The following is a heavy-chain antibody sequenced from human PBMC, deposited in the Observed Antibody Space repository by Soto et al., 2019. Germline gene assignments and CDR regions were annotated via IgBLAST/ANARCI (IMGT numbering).Heavy chain of an antibody. CDR1: GFTFDDYT. CDR3: AKAYSSSYLYCYGMDA. D-gene: IGHD6-6*01. Sequence: GGSLRLSCAASGFTFDDYTIHWVRQAPGKGLEWVSLISWDGGSTYYADSVKGRFTISRDNSKNSLYLQMNSLRTEDTALYYCAKAYSSSYLYCYGMDAGGQGTTVSVPS. CDR2: ISWDGGST. J-gene: IGHJ6*02. V-gene: IGHV3-43*01.